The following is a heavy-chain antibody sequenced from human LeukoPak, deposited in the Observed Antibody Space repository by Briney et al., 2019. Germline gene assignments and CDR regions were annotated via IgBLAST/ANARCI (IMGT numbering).Heavy chain of an antibody. Sequence: SETLSLTCAVSDDSFSSHYWTWIRQPPGKGLEWIGYISYIGSTNYNPSLKSRVTISIDTSKNQFSLKLSSVTAADTAVYYCARDLTVTKGFDIWGQGTMVSVSS. CDR2: ISYIGST. J-gene: IGHJ3*02. D-gene: IGHD4-17*01. CDR3: ARDLTVTKGFDI. CDR1: DDSFSSHY. V-gene: IGHV4-59*11.